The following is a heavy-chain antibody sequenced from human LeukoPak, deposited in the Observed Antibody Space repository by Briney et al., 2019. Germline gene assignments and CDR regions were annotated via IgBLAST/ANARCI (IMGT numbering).Heavy chain of an antibody. V-gene: IGHV3-21*01. D-gene: IGHD3/OR15-3a*01. CDR1: GFTFSSYS. CDR2: ISSSSSYI. CDR3: ARGTSWGFDY. J-gene: IGHJ4*02. Sequence: KPGGSLRLSCAASGFTFSSYSMNWVRQTPGKGLGWVSSISSSSSYIYYADSVKGRFTISRDNAKNSLYLQMNSLRAEDTAVYYCARGTSWGFDYWGQGTLVTVSS.